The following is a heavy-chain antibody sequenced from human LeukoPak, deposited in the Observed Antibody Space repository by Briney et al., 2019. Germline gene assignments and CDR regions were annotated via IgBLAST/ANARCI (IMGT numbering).Heavy chain of an antibody. CDR2: INPNSGGT. D-gene: IGHD6-13*01. J-gene: IGHJ6*02. CDR3: ARGHVIAAADYYYYYGMDV. CDR1: GYTFTGYY. Sequence: ASVKVSCKASGYTFTGYYMHWVRQAPGQGLEWMGWINPNSGGTNYAQKFQGWVTMTRDTSISTAYMELSRLRSDDTAVYYCARGHVIAAADYYYYYGMDVWGQGTTVTVSS. V-gene: IGHV1-2*04.